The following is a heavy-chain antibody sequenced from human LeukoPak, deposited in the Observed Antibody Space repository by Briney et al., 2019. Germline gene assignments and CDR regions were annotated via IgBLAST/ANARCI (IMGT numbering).Heavy chain of an antibody. Sequence: GGSLRLSCAASGFTFRTSGMHWVRQAPGKGLEWVAFIQYHGRDKYYADSVKGRFTISRDNSKNTLYMEVNSLRAEDTAVYYCAKDWRGWYPYYFDYWGQGTLVTVSS. J-gene: IGHJ4*02. V-gene: IGHV3-30*02. CDR1: GFTFRTSG. D-gene: IGHD6-19*01. CDR3: AKDWRGWYPYYFDY. CDR2: IQYHGRDK.